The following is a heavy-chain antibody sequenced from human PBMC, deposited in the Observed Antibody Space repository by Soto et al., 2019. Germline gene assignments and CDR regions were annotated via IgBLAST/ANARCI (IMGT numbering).Heavy chain of an antibody. J-gene: IGHJ6*02. CDR3: ASRYSSGPYYYDGMDV. D-gene: IGHD6-19*01. CDR1: GFTLSSYS. V-gene: IGHV3-21*01. Sequence: GGSLILSCAASGFTLSSYSMNWVRQAPGKGLEWVSSISSSSSYIYHADSVPGRFTISRDNAKNSLYLQMNSLRAEDTAVYYRASRYSSGPYYYDGMDVWGQGTTVTVSS. CDR2: ISSSSSYI.